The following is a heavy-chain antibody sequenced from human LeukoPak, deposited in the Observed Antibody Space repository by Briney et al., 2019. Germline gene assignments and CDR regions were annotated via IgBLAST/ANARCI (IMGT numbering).Heavy chain of an antibody. CDR3: ARTWGSFLYGMDV. J-gene: IGHJ6*02. CDR2: IDPSDSYT. Sequence: GEALKIYCTGSGYSFTSYDINWVRHMPRKGLEWMGRIDPSDSYTNYGPSFQGHVTISADKSISTDSLQWSSLKASDTAMYYCARTWGSFLYGMDVWGQGTTVTVFS. V-gene: IGHV5-10-1*01. CDR1: GYSFTSYD. D-gene: IGHD3-16*01.